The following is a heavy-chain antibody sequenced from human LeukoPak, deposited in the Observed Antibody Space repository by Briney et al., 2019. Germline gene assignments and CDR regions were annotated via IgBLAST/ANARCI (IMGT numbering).Heavy chain of an antibody. J-gene: IGHJ4*02. D-gene: IGHD3-22*01. V-gene: IGHV4-34*01. CDR1: GGSFSAYS. Sequence: SETLSLTCAVYGGSFSAYSWNWIRQPPGKGLEWIGEITHSGSTNYNPSLESRVTISVDTSKSQFSLKLRSVTAADTAVYYCARDYYDSSGYRADYWGQGTLVTVSS. CDR2: ITHSGST. CDR3: ARDYYDSSGYRADY.